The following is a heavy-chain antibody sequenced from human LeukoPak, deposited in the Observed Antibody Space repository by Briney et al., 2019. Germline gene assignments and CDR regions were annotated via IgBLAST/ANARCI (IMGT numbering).Heavy chain of an antibody. Sequence: PSETLSLTCTVSGYSISSGSYYWRWIRQPAGKELEWIGHIYTSGTSNYNPSLRSRVTISLDTSKNQFSLKLNSVTAADTAVYYCARVYYSNSYDYWYFDLWGRGTLVTVSS. V-gene: IGHV4-61*09. CDR1: GYSISSGSYY. D-gene: IGHD6-13*01. J-gene: IGHJ2*01. CDR2: IYTSGTS. CDR3: ARVYYSNSYDYWYFDL.